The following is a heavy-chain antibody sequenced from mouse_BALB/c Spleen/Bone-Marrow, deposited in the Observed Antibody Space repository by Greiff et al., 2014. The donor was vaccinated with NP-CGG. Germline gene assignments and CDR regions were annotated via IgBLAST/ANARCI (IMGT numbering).Heavy chain of an antibody. CDR3: ARGRTRGYTMDY. V-gene: IGHV5-6-5*01. Sequence: EVQLVESGGGLVKPGGSLKLSCAASGFTFSSYAMSWVRQTPEKRLEWVASISSGSSTYYPDSVKGRFTISRDNARNILYLQMSSLRSEDTAMHYCARGRTRGYTMDYWGQGTSVTVSS. J-gene: IGHJ4*01. CDR2: ISSGSST. CDR1: GFTFSSYA.